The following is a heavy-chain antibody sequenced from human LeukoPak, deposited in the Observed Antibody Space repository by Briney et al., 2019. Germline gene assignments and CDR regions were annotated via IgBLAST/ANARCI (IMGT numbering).Heavy chain of an antibody. Sequence: GSLRLSFYVSGFPFSDSVIHWVRPAAGKGLEWVGRIRSKTKSGETAYAASVKGRFTISRDDSKDTAYLQMNSLKPEDTAVYYCSSLAHDFDIWSGYYSLWGRGTQVTVSS. D-gene: IGHD3-3*01. CDR2: IRSKTKSGET. J-gene: IGHJ4*01. CDR1: GFPFSDSV. CDR3: SSLAHDFDIWSGYYSL. V-gene: IGHV3-73*01.